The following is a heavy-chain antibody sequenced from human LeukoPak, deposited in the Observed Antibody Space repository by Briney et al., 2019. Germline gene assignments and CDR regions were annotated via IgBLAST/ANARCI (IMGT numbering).Heavy chain of an antibody. V-gene: IGHV3-23*01. CDR3: AKQRLSSGDGFDI. J-gene: IGHJ3*02. CDR2: INHSGSST. CDR1: GFTLGNYA. D-gene: IGHD3-10*01. Sequence: PGGSLRLSCAASGFTLGNYAMTWVRQAPGKGLEWVSAINHSGSSTFYADSVKGRFTISRDNSKNNLYLQMNSLRAEDTAVYYCAKQRLSSGDGFDIWGQGTMVTVSS.